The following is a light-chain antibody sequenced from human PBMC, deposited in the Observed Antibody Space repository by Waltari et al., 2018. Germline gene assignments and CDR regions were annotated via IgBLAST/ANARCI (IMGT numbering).Light chain of an antibody. CDR2: KAS. Sequence: DIQMTQSPSTLSASVGDRVIITCRASQSLSSWLVWYQQKPGKAPKLLIYKASNLQTGVPSRFSGSGSGTEFTLTINSLQPDDFATYYCQEYSSYSWTFGQGTKVEIK. CDR3: QEYSSYSWT. V-gene: IGKV1-5*03. J-gene: IGKJ1*01. CDR1: QSLSSW.